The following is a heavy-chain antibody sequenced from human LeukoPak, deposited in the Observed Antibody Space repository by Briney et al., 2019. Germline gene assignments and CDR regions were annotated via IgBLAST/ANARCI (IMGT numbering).Heavy chain of an antibody. Sequence: GGSLRLSCVASKFTFSDYWMSRVRQAPGKGLEWVSYISSSSSTIYYADSVKGRFTISRDNAKNSLYLQMNSLRAEDTAVYYCASHKQYYYYYYMDVWGKGTTVTVSS. V-gene: IGHV3-48*01. CDR1: KFTFSDYW. CDR3: ASHKQYYYYYYMDV. J-gene: IGHJ6*03. CDR2: ISSSSSTI.